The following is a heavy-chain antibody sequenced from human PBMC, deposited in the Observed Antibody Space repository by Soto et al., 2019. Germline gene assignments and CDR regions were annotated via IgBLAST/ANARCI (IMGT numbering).Heavy chain of an antibody. D-gene: IGHD3-3*01. V-gene: IGHV3-23*01. J-gene: IGHJ6*02. Sequence: GGSLRLSCVASGFTFENYAMSWVRQSPGKGLEWVSAISGSGGTTYYSDSVKGRFTISRDNSKNTVYLQMNDLRVEDAAEYFCAKDSWAIFGVPAGEYYAMDVWGQGTTVTVSS. CDR3: AKDSWAIFGVPAGEYYAMDV. CDR2: ISGSGGTT. CDR1: GFTFENYA.